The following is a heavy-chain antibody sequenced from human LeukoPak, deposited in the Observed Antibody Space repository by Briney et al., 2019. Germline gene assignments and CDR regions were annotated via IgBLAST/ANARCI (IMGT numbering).Heavy chain of an antibody. CDR1: GFTFSDYG. V-gene: IGHV3-21*01. J-gene: IGHJ4*02. CDR3: ARGGRSTYFDWSPDY. Sequence: PGGSLRLSCAASGFTFSDYGMNWVRQAPGKGLEWVSFISSSSSYIYYADSVKGRFTISRDNARNSLYLQMNSLRAEDTAVYYCARGGRSTYFDWSPDYWGQGTLVTVSS. D-gene: IGHD3-9*01. CDR2: ISSSSSYI.